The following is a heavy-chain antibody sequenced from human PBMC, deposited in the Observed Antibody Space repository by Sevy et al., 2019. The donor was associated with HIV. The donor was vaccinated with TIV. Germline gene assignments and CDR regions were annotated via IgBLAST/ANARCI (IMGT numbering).Heavy chain of an antibody. CDR3: ARDSPKGRAVAGTGGDY. CDR1: GYTVTGYY. CDR2: SNPNSGGT. Sequence: ASVKVSCKASGYTVTGYYMHWVRQAPGQGLEWMGWSNPNSGGTNYAQKFQGRVTRTRDTSISTAYMELSRLRSDDTAVYYCARDSPKGRAVAGTGGDYWGQGTLVTVSS. J-gene: IGHJ4*02. D-gene: IGHD6-19*01. V-gene: IGHV1-2*02.